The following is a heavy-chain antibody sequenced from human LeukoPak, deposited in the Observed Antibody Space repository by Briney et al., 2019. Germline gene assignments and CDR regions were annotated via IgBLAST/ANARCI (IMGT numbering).Heavy chain of an antibody. J-gene: IGHJ4*02. CDR2: ISGSGGGT. CDR3: AKHTPEQWLLTAAYFDY. Sequence: PGGSLRLSCAASGFTFSSYAMSWVRQAPGKGLEWVSAISGSGGGTCYADSVKGRFTISRDNSKNTLYLQMNSLRAEDTAVYYCAKHTPEQWLLTAAYFDYWGQGTLVTVSS. V-gene: IGHV3-23*01. CDR1: GFTFSSYA. D-gene: IGHD6-19*01.